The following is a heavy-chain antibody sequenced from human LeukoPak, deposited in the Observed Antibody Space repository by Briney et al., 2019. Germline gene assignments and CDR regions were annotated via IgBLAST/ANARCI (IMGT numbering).Heavy chain of an antibody. CDR2: MNPNSGNT. CDR1: GYTFTSYD. D-gene: IGHD3-3*01. J-gene: IGHJ6*03. CDR3: ARGPSYHFWSGSPHKNYYYYYMDV. V-gene: IGHV1-8*03. Sequence: ASVKVSCKASGYTFTSYDINWVRQATGQGLESMGWMNPNSGNTGYAQKFQGRVTITRNTSISTAYMELSSLRSDDTAVYYCARGPSYHFWSGSPHKNYYYYYMDVWGKGTTVTVSS.